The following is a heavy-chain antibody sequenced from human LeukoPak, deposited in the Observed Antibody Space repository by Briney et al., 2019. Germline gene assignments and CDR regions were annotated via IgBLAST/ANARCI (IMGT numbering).Heavy chain of an antibody. CDR1: GFAFSTYT. V-gene: IGHV3-30-3*01. CDR3: ARDFFPIVDSSWYEIGY. J-gene: IGHJ4*02. CDR2: ISYDGYDK. D-gene: IGHD6-13*01. Sequence: GGSLRLSCAASGFAFSTYTMNWVRQTPGKGLEWVTLISYDGYDKSYADSVRGRFTISRDNSKNTLYLQMDSLRSEDTAVYYCARDFFPIVDSSWYEIGYWGQGTLVTVSS.